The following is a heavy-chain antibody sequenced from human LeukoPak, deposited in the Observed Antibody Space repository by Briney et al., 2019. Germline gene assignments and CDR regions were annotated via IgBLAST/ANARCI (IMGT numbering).Heavy chain of an antibody. CDR1: GFTVSSNY. D-gene: IGHD6-13*01. CDR2: IYSGGST. V-gene: IGHV3-53*01. CDR3: AKGRLARAAAVDY. Sequence: GGSLRLSCAASGFTVSSNYMSWVRQAPGKGLEWVSVIYSGGSTYYADSVKGRFTISRDNSKNTLYLQMNSLRAEDTAVYYCAKGRLARAAAVDYWGQGTLVTVSS. J-gene: IGHJ4*02.